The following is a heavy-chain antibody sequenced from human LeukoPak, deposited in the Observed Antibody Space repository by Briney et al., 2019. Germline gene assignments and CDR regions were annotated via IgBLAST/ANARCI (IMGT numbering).Heavy chain of an antibody. CDR1: GYTLTELS. V-gene: IGHV1-24*01. D-gene: IGHD5-24*01. J-gene: IGHJ4*02. CDR3: ARAKLGYNSLYYFDY. Sequence: ASVKVSCKVSGYTLTELSMHWVRQAPGKGLEWMGGFDPEDGETIYAQKFQGRVTMTEDTSTDTAYMELSSVTAADTAVYYCARAKLGYNSLYYFDYWGQGTLVTVSS. CDR2: FDPEDGET.